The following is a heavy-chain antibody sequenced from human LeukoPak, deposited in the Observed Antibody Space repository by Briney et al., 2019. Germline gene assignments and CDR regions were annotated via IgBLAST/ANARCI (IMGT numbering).Heavy chain of an antibody. Sequence: ASVKVSCRASGSTLTSYYLHWVRQAPGQGLEWMAIINPSGDTTSHAQKFQGRVTMTRDTSASTVYMELSSLRSEDTAVYYCASVYKNGMDVWGQGTTVTVSS. CDR1: GSTLTSYY. CDR2: INPSGDTT. D-gene: IGHD5-24*01. V-gene: IGHV1-46*01. CDR3: ASVYKNGMDV. J-gene: IGHJ6*02.